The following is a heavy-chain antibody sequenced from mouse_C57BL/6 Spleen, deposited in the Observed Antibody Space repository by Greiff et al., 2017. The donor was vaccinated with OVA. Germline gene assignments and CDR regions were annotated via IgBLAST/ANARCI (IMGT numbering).Heavy chain of an antibody. D-gene: IGHD2-1*01. CDR1: GYTFTDYY. CDR3: ARELPNWYFDV. J-gene: IGHJ1*03. V-gene: IGHV1-26*01. CDR2: INPNNGGT. Sequence: EVQLQQSGPELVKPGASVKISCKASGYTFTDYYMNWVKQSHGKSLEWIGDINPNNGGTSYNQKFKGKATLTVDKSSSTAYMELRSLTSEDSAVYYCARELPNWYFDVWGTGTTVTVSS.